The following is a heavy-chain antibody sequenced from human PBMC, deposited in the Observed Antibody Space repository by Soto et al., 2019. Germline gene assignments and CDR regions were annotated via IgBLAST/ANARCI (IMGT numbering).Heavy chain of an antibody. V-gene: IGHV3-66*01. J-gene: IGHJ1*01. CDR2: IYIGGGT. D-gene: IGHD6-13*01. CDR1: GFTVSSNH. CDR3: ARDGGRSSWFEYFQY. Sequence: EVQLVESGGGWVQPGGSLRLSCAASGFTVSSNHMSWVRQAPGKGLEWISTIYIGGGTYYADSVKGRFTISRDNSNNALYLQMHSLRAEDTAVYYCARDGGRSSWFEYFQYWGQGSLVTVSS.